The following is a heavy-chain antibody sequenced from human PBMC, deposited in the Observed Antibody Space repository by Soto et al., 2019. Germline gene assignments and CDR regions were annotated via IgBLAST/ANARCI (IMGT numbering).Heavy chain of an antibody. CDR2: ISAYNGNT. D-gene: IGHD2-8*01. CDR3: ARYCTNGVCYGPAGVVYYYYGMDV. J-gene: IGHJ6*02. CDR1: GYTFTSYG. V-gene: IGHV1-18*04. Sequence: ASVKVSCKASGYTFTSYGISWVRQAPGQGLEWMGWISAYNGNTNYAQKLQGRVTMTTDTATRIAYLELRSLRSDDTAVYYSARYCTNGVCYGPAGVVYYYYGMDVWGQGTTVTVSS.